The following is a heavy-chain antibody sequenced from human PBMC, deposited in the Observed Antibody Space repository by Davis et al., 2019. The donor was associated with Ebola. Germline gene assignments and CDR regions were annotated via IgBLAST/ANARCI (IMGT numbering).Heavy chain of an antibody. D-gene: IGHD2-15*01. J-gene: IGHJ6*03. V-gene: IGHV3-30-3*01. Sequence: PGGSLRLSCAASGFSFSDYAIHWVRQAPGKGLEWVAVVTYDGSNKYYGDSVKGRFTISRDNSKNMVYLQMNSLRGEDTAVYYCAGGSHIFMDVWGNGTTVTVSS. CDR3: AGGSHIFMDV. CDR2: VTYDGSNK. CDR1: GFSFSDYA.